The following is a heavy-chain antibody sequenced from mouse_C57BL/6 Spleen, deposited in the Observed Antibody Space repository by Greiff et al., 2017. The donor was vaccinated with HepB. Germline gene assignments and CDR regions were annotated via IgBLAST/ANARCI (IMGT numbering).Heavy chain of an antibody. J-gene: IGHJ3*01. CDR3: ARTDDYDGFAH. CDR1: GYTFTSYW. D-gene: IGHD2-4*01. CDR2: IDPSDSET. Sequence: QVQLQQPGAELVRPGSSVKLSCKASGYTFTSYWMHWVKQRPIQGLEWIGNIDPSDSETHYNQKFKDKATLTVDKSSSTAYMQLSSLTSEDSAVYYCARTDDYDGFAHWGQGTLVTVSA. V-gene: IGHV1-52*01.